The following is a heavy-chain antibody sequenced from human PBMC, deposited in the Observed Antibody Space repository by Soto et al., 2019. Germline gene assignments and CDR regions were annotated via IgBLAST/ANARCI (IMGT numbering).Heavy chain of an antibody. J-gene: IGHJ6*02. CDR1: GYSISGTDHS. Sequence: PSETLSLTCTFSGYSISGTDHSWTWLRQPPGKGLEWIGHISYSGNTFYSPSLESRVTISVDTSKNQFSLSLRSVIAADTAVYYCAREASGHITIFGVPLGGPMDVWGQGTTVTVSS. CDR3: AREASGHITIFGVPLGGPMDV. D-gene: IGHD3-3*01. V-gene: IGHV4-30-4*01. CDR2: ISYSGNT.